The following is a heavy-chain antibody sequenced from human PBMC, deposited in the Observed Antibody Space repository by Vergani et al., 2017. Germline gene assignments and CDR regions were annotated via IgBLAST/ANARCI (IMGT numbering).Heavy chain of an antibody. D-gene: IGHD2-21*01. CDR2: ISGSGGNT. J-gene: IGHJ6*02. CDR1: GFTFSCYA. Sequence: EVQLLESGGNLIQPGGSLRLSCGASGFTFSCYAMTWVRLAPGKGLQWVSAISGSGGNTSSTDSVKGRLTISRDNSKDTLYLQMNSLRVEDTAIYYCAKARDPNCKGGNCYSYYYCFDLWGQGTTVTVSS. CDR3: AKARDPNCKGGNCYSYYYCFDL. V-gene: IGHV3-23*01.